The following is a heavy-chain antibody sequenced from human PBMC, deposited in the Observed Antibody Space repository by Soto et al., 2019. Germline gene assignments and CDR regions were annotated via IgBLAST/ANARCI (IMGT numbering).Heavy chain of an antibody. Sequence: QVQLVESGGGVVQPGRSLRLSCAASGFTFSSYGMHWVRQAPGKGLEWVAVISYDGSNKYYADSVKGRFTISRDNSKNTLYLQMNSLRAEDTAVYYCAKGGPGYGVNYYGMDVWGQGTTVTVSS. J-gene: IGHJ6*02. CDR1: GFTFSSYG. V-gene: IGHV3-30*18. CDR3: AKGGPGYGVNYYGMDV. D-gene: IGHD4-17*01. CDR2: ISYDGSNK.